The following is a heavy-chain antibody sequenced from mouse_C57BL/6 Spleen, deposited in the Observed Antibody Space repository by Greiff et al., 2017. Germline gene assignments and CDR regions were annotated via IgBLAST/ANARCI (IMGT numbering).Heavy chain of an antibody. V-gene: IGHV1-61*01. CDR2: IYPSDSES. J-gene: IGHJ4*01. CDR1: GYTFTSYW. CDR3: ARENALYAMDY. Sequence: QVQLQQPGAELVRPGSSVKLSCKASGYTFTSYWMDWVKQRPGQGLEWIGNIYPSDSESHYNQKFKDKATLTVDKSSSTAYMQHSSLTSEDSAVYYCARENALYAMDYWGQGTSVTVSS.